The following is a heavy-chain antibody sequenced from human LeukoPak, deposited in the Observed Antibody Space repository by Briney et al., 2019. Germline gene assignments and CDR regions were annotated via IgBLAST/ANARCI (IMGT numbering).Heavy chain of an antibody. CDR1: GFSFSSSW. CDR3: ATTGSGSYYDY. J-gene: IGHJ4*02. CDR2: INDDETST. V-gene: IGHV3-74*01. D-gene: IGHD1-26*01. Sequence: GSQRLSCAASGFSFSSSWMHWVRQVPGKGLEWVSRINDDETSTTYAESVKGRFTISRDNAKNTLFLQMNSLRAEDTAVYYCATTGSGSYYDYWGQGTLVTVSS.